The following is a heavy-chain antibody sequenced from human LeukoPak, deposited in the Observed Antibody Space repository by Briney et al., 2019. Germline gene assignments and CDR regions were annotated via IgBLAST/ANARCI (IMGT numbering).Heavy chain of an antibody. Sequence: SETLSLTCTVSGGSISSGGYYWIWIRQPPGKGLEWIGYIYHSGSTYYNPSLKSRVTISVDRSKNQFSLKLSSVTAADTAVYYCARATGDYYGSGSYLGYWGQGTLVTVSS. CDR2: IYHSGST. CDR1: GGSISSGGYY. J-gene: IGHJ4*02. D-gene: IGHD3-10*01. CDR3: ARATGDYYGSGSYLGY. V-gene: IGHV4-30-2*01.